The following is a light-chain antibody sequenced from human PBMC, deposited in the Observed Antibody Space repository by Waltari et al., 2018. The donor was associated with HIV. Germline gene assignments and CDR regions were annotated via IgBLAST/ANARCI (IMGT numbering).Light chain of an antibody. CDR2: ENN. J-gene: IGLJ3*02. CDR1: SSHIGNNY. V-gene: IGLV1-51*02. Sequence: QSVLTQSPSVSAAPGQKVTIPCSGSSSHIGNNYVSWYQQFPGTAPKLLIYENNKRPSGIPDRFSGSKSGTSATLGITGLQTGDEANYYCGTWDSSLSASVFGGGTELTVL. CDR3: GTWDSSLSASV.